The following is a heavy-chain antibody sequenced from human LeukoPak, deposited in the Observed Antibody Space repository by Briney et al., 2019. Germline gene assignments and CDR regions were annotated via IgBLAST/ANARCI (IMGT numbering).Heavy chain of an antibody. CDR1: GGSFSGYY. D-gene: IGHD5-18*01. J-gene: IGHJ4*02. Sequence: NPSETLSLTCAVYGGSFSGYYWSWIRQPPGKGLEWIGEINHSGSTNYNPSLKSRVTISVDTSKNQFSLKLSSVTAADTAVYYCARTPAMDLFCDYWGQGTLVTVSS. CDR3: ARTPAMDLFCDY. V-gene: IGHV4-34*01. CDR2: INHSGST.